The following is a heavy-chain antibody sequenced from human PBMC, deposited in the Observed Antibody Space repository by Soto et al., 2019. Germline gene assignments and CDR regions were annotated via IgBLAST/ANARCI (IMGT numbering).Heavy chain of an antibody. CDR3: ARRSSSSLGSLFDP. V-gene: IGHV4-39*01. Sequence: SGTLSLTLTVSVCTIISSTYYWDWHRPPPGKGLEWIGAMYYTGNKNYDPSLESRVTMSVDTSKNQFSLKLSSVTPTDTAVYYCARRSSSSLGSLFDPWGRGIRVNVSA. D-gene: IGHD6-6*01. J-gene: IGHJ5*02. CDR1: VCTIISSTYY. CDR2: MYYTGNK.